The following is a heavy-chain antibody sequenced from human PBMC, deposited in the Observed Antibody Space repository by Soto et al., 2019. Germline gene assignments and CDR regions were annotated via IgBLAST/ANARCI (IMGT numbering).Heavy chain of an antibody. Sequence: VGSLSLSCAASGFTFSTYSMNWVRQAPGKGLEWVSYISSSSTYIYYADSVKGRFTISRDNAKNSLYLQMNSLRAEDTAVYYCIIAVAGSFAQDYWGQGAMVTVYS. CDR1: GFTFSTYS. D-gene: IGHD6-19*01. CDR2: ISSSSTYI. J-gene: IGHJ4*02. V-gene: IGHV3-21*01. CDR3: IIAVAGSFAQDY.